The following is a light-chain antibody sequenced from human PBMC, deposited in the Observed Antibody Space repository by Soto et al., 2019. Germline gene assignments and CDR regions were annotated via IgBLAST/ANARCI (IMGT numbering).Light chain of an antibody. CDR2: GAS. CDR1: QSVSSSY. CDR3: QQYGRSLIT. V-gene: IGKV3-20*01. J-gene: IGKJ3*01. Sequence: EIVLTQSPGTLSLSPGERATLSCRASQSVSSSYLAWYQQKPGQAPRLLLYGASSRATGIPDRFSGRGSGTDVTLTISRLEPEDCAVYYCQQYGRSLITVGPGTKVDIK.